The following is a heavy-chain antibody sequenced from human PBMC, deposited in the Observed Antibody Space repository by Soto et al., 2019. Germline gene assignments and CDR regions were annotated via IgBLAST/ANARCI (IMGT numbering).Heavy chain of an antibody. CDR3: ARGLSGYYGFDY. V-gene: IGHV3-74*01. J-gene: IGHJ4*02. CDR2: IKGDGTNT. D-gene: IGHD5-12*01. Sequence: EVQLVESGGGLVQFGGSLRLSCAASGFTFSSYWMHWVRQVPGKGLVWVSRIKGDGTNTGYADSVKGRFTISRDNVKNTVYLPMNSLRAEDTAVYYCARGLSGYYGFDYWGQGTLVAVSS. CDR1: GFTFSSYW.